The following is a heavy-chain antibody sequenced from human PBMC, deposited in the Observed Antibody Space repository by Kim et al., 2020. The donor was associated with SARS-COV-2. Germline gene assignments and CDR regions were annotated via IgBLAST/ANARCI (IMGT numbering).Heavy chain of an antibody. CDR2: INTNTGNP. J-gene: IGHJ2*01. D-gene: IGHD2-21*01. Sequence: ASVNVSCKASGYTFTSYAMNWVRQAPGQGLEWMGWINTNTGNPTYAQGFTGRFVFSLDTSVSTAYLQISSLKAEDTAVYYCARESARLWWGGFDLWGRGTLVTVSS. V-gene: IGHV7-4-1*02. CDR3: ARESARLWWGGFDL. CDR1: GYTFTSYA.